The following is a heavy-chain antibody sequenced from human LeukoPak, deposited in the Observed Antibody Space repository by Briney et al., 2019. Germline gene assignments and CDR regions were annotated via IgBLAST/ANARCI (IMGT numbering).Heavy chain of an antibody. CDR1: GGTFSSYA. CDR2: INPSGGNT. D-gene: IGHD1-26*01. V-gene: IGHV1-18*01. J-gene: IGHJ5*02. CDR3: AREGVVGATGGWFDP. Sequence: ASVKVSCKASGGTFSSYAITWVRQAPGQGLEWMGIINPSGGNTNYAQKLQGRVTMTTDTSTSTAYMELRSLRSDDTAVYYCAREGVVGATGGWFDPWGQGTLVTVSS.